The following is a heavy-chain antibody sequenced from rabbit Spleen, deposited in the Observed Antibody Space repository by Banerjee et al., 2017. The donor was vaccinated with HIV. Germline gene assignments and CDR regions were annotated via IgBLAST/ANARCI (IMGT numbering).Heavy chain of an antibody. CDR3: ARGSGDVGWGYLI. Sequence: QEQLEESGGGLVKPEGSLTLTCKASGFDLSSYYYMCWVRQAPGKGLELIACIDTSSGSTWYASWVNGRFTISTTSSTTVTLQMTSLTVADTATYFCARGSGDVGWGYLIWGPGTLVTVS. CDR1: GFDLSSYYY. V-gene: IGHV1S45*01. J-gene: IGHJ2*01. CDR2: IDTSSGST. D-gene: IGHD2-1*01.